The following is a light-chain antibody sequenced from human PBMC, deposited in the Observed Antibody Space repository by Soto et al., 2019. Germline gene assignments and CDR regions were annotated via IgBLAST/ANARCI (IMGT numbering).Light chain of an antibody. CDR2: EVT. CDR1: SSDVGGYNY. V-gene: IGLV2-14*01. Sequence: QSVLTQPASVSGSPGQSTTISCTGTSSDVGGYNYVSWYQQHPDKAPKLMIYEVTNRPSGVSNRFSGSKSGNTASLTISGLQAEDEADYYCSSYTSSSTLVFGTGTKLTVL. CDR3: SSYTSSSTLV. J-gene: IGLJ1*01.